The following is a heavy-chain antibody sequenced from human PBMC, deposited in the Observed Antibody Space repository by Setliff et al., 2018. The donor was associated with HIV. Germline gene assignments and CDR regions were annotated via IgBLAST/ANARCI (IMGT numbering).Heavy chain of an antibody. D-gene: IGHD2-2*01. CDR1: GGSISSSNYY. CDR3: ARVQPGEWVDY. J-gene: IGHJ4*02. V-gene: IGHV4-39*07. CDR2: IYYSGST. Sequence: SETLSLTCTVSGGSISSSNYYWGWIRQPPGKGLEWIGNIYYSGSTYYNPSLKSRVTISVDTSKNQFSLKLSSVTAADTAVYYCARVQPGEWVDYWGQGTLVTVSS.